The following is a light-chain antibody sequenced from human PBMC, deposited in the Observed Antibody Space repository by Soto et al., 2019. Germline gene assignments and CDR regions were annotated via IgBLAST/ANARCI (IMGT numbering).Light chain of an antibody. CDR2: EVR. J-gene: IGLJ3*02. CDR1: MRDVGAYNL. CDR3: CSYTGGDTHWV. Sequence: QSVLTQPASVSGSAGQSITISCSGTMRDVGAYNLVSWYQQHPGTAPKLIIYEVRNRPSGISSRFSGSRSGNTASLTISGVQPEDEAVYYCCSYTGGDTHWVFGGGTKLTVL. V-gene: IGLV2-23*02.